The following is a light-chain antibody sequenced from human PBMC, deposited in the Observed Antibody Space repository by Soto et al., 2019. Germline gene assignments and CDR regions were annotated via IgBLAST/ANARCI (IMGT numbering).Light chain of an antibody. CDR1: QSVRSN. V-gene: IGKV3-15*01. CDR2: GAS. J-gene: IGKJ2*01. Sequence: EIVMTQSPATLSVSPGERATLSCRASQSVRSNLAWYQQKPGQAPRLLIYGASTRATGIPARFSGRGSGTEFTLTISSLQSEDCAVYYCQQCNDWPHTFGQGTNLEIK. CDR3: QQCNDWPHT.